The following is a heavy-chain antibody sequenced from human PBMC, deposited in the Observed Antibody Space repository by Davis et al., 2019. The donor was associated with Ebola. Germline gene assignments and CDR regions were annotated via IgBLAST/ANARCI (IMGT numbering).Heavy chain of an antibody. Sequence: ASVKVSCKASGGTFSSYAISWVRQAPGQGLEWMGWINPNSGGTDYAQKFQGRVTMTKDTSISTAYMELRSLRSDDTAVYYCARASGIAAAGIWGQGTLVTVSS. CDR3: ARASGIAAAGI. CDR1: GGTFSSYA. CDR2: INPNSGGT. D-gene: IGHD6-13*01. V-gene: IGHV1-2*02. J-gene: IGHJ4*02.